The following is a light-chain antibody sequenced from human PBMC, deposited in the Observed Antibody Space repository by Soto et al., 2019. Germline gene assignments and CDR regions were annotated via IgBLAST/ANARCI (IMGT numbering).Light chain of an antibody. Sequence: EIVLTQYPGTLSLSPGERATLSCRASQSVSSSYLAWYQQKPGQAPRLLIYGASSRATGIPDSFSGSGSGTDFTLTISRLEPEDFAVYYCQQYGSSPFGGGTKVENK. CDR2: GAS. CDR1: QSVSSSY. CDR3: QQYGSSP. J-gene: IGKJ4*01. V-gene: IGKV3-20*01.